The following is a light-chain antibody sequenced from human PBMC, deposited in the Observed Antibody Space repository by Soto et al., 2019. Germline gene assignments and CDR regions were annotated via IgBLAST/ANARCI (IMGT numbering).Light chain of an antibody. J-gene: IGKJ1*01. V-gene: IGKV3-20*01. Sequence: EIALTQSPGTLSLSPGERALPSCGATQSVSSSYLAWYQQQPGQAPRLLIYGASSRATGIPDRFIGSGSGTEFTLTISRLEPEDFAVYYCQQYGSSWTFGQGTKVDIK. CDR2: GAS. CDR3: QQYGSSWT. CDR1: QSVSSSY.